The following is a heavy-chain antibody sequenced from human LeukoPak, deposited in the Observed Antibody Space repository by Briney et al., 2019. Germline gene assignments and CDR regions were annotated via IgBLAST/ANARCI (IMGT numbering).Heavy chain of an antibody. J-gene: IGHJ6*03. CDR1: GYTFTGYY. D-gene: IGHD2-15*01. V-gene: IGHV1-2*06. Sequence: ASVKVSCKASGYTFTGYYMHWVRRAPGQGLEWMGRINPNSGGTNYAQKFQGRVTMTRDTSISTAYMELSRLRSDDTAVYYCARYCSGGSCYSGYYYMDVWGKGTTVTVSS. CDR2: INPNSGGT. CDR3: ARYCSGGSCYSGYYYMDV.